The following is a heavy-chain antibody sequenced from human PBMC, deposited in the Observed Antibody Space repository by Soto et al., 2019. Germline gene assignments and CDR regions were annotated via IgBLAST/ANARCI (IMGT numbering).Heavy chain of an antibody. CDR2: IGGRADNT. J-gene: IGHJ4*02. D-gene: IGHD3-10*01. Sequence: EVQLLESGGGLGRPGGSLRLSCTTSGFPFSNFAMSWVRQAPGKGLEWVSTIGGRADNTYYVDPVKGRFTISRDRSNSTLFLQLNSLGGEDTAVYYCAMGFEFGELSYWGQGTPVSVSS. V-gene: IGHV3-23*01. CDR1: GFPFSNFA. CDR3: AMGFEFGELSY.